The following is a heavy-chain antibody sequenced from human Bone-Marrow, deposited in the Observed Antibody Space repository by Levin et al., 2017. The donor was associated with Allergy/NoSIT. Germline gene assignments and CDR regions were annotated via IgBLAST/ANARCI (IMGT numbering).Heavy chain of an antibody. CDR2: IKSKTDGGTT. CDR1: GFAFSNAW. V-gene: IGHV3-15*01. CDR3: TTSNDAL. D-gene: IGHD3-16*01. Sequence: GGSLRLSCVASGFAFSNAWMSWVRQAPGKGLEWLGRIKSKTDGGTTYYAAPVKGRFTISRDDSKNTLYLQMNSLKTEDTAVYYCTTSNDALWGQGTLVTVSS. J-gene: IGHJ4*02.